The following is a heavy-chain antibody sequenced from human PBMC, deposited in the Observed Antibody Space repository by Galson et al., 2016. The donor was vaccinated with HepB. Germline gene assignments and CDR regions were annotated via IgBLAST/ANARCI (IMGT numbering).Heavy chain of an antibody. D-gene: IGHD2-15*01. V-gene: IGHV1-18*01. CDR2: ISSHNGKT. Sequence: SVKVSCKASGYNFITYGISWVRQAPGQGFEWIAWISSHNGKTKSAENLQGRVAMTRDKSKSTAYMELRNLTSDDTAVYYCARDVGGNYFDLWGQGSLVIVSS. CDR3: ARDVGGNYFDL. J-gene: IGHJ4*02. CDR1: GYNFITYG.